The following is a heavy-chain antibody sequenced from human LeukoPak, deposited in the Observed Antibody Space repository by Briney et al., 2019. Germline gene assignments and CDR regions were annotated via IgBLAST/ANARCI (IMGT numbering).Heavy chain of an antibody. Sequence: SGTLSLTCAVSGGSISSSKWWSWVRQPPGKGLEWIGEIDHSGSTNYNPSLKSRITISAHKSKNQFSLKLSSVTAADTAVYYCARLEWELVSPLLDSLRFDPWGQGTLVTVSS. D-gene: IGHD1-26*01. J-gene: IGHJ5*02. V-gene: IGHV4-4*02. CDR2: IDHSGST. CDR3: ARLEWELVSPLLDSLRFDP. CDR1: GGSISSSKW.